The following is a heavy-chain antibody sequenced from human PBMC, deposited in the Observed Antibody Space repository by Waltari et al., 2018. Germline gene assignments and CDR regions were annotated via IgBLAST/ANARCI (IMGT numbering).Heavy chain of an antibody. CDR1: GYTFTSYG. J-gene: IGHJ4*02. CDR3: ARVVRGGPRFLEWFLSLRFDY. D-gene: IGHD3-3*01. V-gene: IGHV1-18*01. Sequence: QVQLVQSGAEVKKPGASVKVSCKASGYTFTSYGISWVRQAPGQGLEWMGWISAYNGNTNYAQKLQGRVTMTTDTSTSTAYMELRSLRSDDTAVYYCARVVRGGPRFLEWFLSLRFDYWGQGTLVTISS. CDR2: ISAYNGNT.